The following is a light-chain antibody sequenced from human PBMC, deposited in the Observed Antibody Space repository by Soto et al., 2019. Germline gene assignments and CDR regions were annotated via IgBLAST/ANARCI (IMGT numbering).Light chain of an antibody. CDR3: QQSYKMPS. Sequence: EIVMTQSPATLSVSPREFATLSFRASQGIGSTLAWYQHKPGQTPRLLIHDASTRATGIPARFSGSGSGTEFILTISSLETEDFGTYYCQQSYKMPSFGQGTRLEIK. V-gene: IGKV3-15*01. J-gene: IGKJ5*01. CDR1: QGIGST. CDR2: DAS.